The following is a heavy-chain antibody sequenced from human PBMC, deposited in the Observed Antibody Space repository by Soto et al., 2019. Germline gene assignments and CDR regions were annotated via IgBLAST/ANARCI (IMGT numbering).Heavy chain of an antibody. J-gene: IGHJ4*02. Sequence: PGGSLRLSCAASGFTFSSYSMNWVRQAPGKGLEWVSSISSSSSYIYYADSVKGRFTISRDNAKNSLYLQMNSLRAEDTAVYYCAREHEWLRPFDYWGQGTLVTVSS. CDR1: GFTFSSYS. D-gene: IGHD5-12*01. V-gene: IGHV3-21*01. CDR3: AREHEWLRPFDY. CDR2: ISSSSSYI.